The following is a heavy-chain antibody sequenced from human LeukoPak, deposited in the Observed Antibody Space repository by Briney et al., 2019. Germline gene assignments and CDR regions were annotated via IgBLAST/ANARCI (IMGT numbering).Heavy chain of an antibody. CDR3: ARARGGPAYYCDY. V-gene: IGHV1-8*01. CDR2: IQPHSGDT. CDR1: GYNFSSYD. Sequence: ASVKVSCKASGYNFSSYDINWVRQTTGQGLEWMGWIQPHSGDTGYAEKFQGRVTMTRDTSINTVYMELSSLRSEDTAVYYCARARGGPAYYCDYWGQGTLVTVSS. J-gene: IGHJ4*02. D-gene: IGHD3-10*01.